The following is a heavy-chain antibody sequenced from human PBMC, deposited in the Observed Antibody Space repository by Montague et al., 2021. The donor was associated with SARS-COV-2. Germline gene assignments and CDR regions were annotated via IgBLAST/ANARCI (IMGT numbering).Heavy chain of an antibody. Sequence: SLRLSCAASGFTFGDYGMSWVRQAPGKGLEWVSGINWNGGSTGYADSVKGRFTISRDNAKNSLYLQMNSLRAEDTALYYCARDPEWFGELVDAFGIWGQGTMVTVSS. V-gene: IGHV3-20*04. CDR1: GFTFGDYG. J-gene: IGHJ3*02. CDR2: INWNGGST. D-gene: IGHD3-10*01. CDR3: ARDPEWFGELVDAFGI.